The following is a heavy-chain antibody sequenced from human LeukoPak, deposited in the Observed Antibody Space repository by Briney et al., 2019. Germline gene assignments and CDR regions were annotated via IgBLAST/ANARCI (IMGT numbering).Heavy chain of an antibody. J-gene: IGHJ3*02. CDR2: INPNSGGA. CDR3: ARDSRNYYDSRGGGDEAFDI. D-gene: IGHD3-22*01. CDR1: GYTFTGYY. V-gene: IGHV1-2*02. Sequence: ASVKVSRKTSGYTFTGYYIQWVRQAPGQGLEWMGWINPNSGGASYVQKFQGTVTMTSDTSISAAYMELSSLRSDDTAVYYCARDSRNYYDSRGGGDEAFDIWGQGTMVTVSS.